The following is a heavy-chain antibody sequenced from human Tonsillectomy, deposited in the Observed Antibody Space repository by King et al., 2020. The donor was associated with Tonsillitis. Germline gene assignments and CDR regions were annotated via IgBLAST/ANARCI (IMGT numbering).Heavy chain of an antibody. CDR1: GFTFSDHY. V-gene: IGHV3-72*01. J-gene: IGHJ4*02. Sequence: VQLVESGGGLVQPGGSLRLSCAASGFTFSDHYMEWVRQAPGEGLEWVGRSRNKANSYSTEYAASVKGRFTISRDDSETSLYLQMNSLKTEDTAVYYCVRDRHPGYVHDYWGQGTLVTVSS. CDR3: VRDRHPGYVHDY. D-gene: IGHD5-12*01. CDR2: SRNKANSYST.